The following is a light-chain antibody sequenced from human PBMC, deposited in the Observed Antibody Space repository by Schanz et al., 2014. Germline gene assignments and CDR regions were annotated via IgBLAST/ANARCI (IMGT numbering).Light chain of an antibody. J-gene: IGLJ2*01. CDR1: SSDIGAYNY. CDR3: SSYAGSNNLV. Sequence: QSALTQTPSASGSLGQSVTISCTGTSSDIGAYNYVSWYQQHPGKAPKLMIFEVSKRPSGVPDRFSGSKSGSTASLTVSGLQAEDEADYYCSSYAGSNNLVFGGGTKLTVL. CDR2: EVS. V-gene: IGLV2-8*01.